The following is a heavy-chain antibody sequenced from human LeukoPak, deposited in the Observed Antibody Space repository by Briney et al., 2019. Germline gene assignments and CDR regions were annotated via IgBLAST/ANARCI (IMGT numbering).Heavy chain of an antibody. CDR1: GGSISSHY. J-gene: IGHJ5*02. CDR2: IYYSGST. Sequence: SETLSLTCTVSGGSISSHYWSWIRQPPGKGLEWIGYIYYSGSTNYNPSLKSRVTISVDTSKNQFSLKLSSVTAADTAVYYCASSSMISHWFDPWGQGTLVTVSS. D-gene: IGHD3-16*01. V-gene: IGHV4-59*11. CDR3: ASSSMISHWFDP.